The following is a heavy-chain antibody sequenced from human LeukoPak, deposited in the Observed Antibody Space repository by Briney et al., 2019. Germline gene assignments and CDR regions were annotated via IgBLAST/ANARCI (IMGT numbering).Heavy chain of an antibody. J-gene: IGHJ4*02. Sequence: GGSLRLSCAASGFTFDDYAMHWVRQAPGKGLEWVSLISGDGISTYYADSVKGRFTISRDNSKNSLYLQMNSLRTEDTALYYCAREELNCGGDCYSSFDYWGQGTLVTVSS. CDR2: ISGDGIST. CDR1: GFTFDDYA. V-gene: IGHV3-43*02. D-gene: IGHD2-21*02. CDR3: AREELNCGGDCYSSFDY.